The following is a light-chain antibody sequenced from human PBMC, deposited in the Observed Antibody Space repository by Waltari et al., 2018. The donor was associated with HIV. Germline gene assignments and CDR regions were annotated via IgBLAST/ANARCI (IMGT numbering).Light chain of an antibody. J-gene: IGLJ3*02. CDR3: SSYTRNHSLV. CDR1: VPDIDVYNF. CDR2: GVS. V-gene: IGLV2-14*01. Sequence: HSALTQPASVSGSPGQSITISCSGTVPDIDVYNFVSWYRQYPGLAPQLVLYGVSSRPSGVSLRFSGSKSGDTASLTISGLEAEDEAHYYCSSYTRNHSLVFGGGTKLTVL.